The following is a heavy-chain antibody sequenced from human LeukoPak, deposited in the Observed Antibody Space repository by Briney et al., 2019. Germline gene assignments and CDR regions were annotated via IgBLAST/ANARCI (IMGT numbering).Heavy chain of an antibody. J-gene: IGHJ5*02. CDR2: IYTSGST. V-gene: IGHV4-61*02. CDR1: GGSISSGSYY. Sequence: SQTLSLTCTVSGGSISSGSYYWSWIRQPAGKGLEWIGRIYTSGSTNYNPSLKSRVTISVDTSKNQFSLELSSVTAADTAVYYCARDMPYNWFDPWGQGTLVTVSS. D-gene: IGHD2-2*01. CDR3: ARDMPYNWFDP.